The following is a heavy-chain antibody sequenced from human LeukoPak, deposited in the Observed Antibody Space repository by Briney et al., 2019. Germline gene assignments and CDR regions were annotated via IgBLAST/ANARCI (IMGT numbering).Heavy chain of an antibody. CDR3: VRRDHYGSGSYGLDV. CDR2: IYRGGNT. Sequence: GGSLRLSCAASGFTFSDYYMSWIRQAPGKGLEWVSVIYRGGNTYYADSVKGRFTISSDASKNTLYLQMGSLRAEDTAVYYCVRRDHYGSGSYGLDVWGQGISATVSS. CDR1: GFTFSDYY. V-gene: IGHV3-66*01. J-gene: IGHJ6*02. D-gene: IGHD3-10*01.